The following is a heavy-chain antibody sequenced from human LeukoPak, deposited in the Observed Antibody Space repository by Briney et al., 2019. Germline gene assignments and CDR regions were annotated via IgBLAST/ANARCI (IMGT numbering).Heavy chain of an antibody. V-gene: IGHV1-8*01. Sequence: ASVKVSCKASGYTFTSYDINWVRQATGQGLEWMGWMNPNSGNTGYAQKFQGRVTMTRNTSISTAYMELSSLRSEDTAVYYCARVQPNRREFTRYYFDYWGQGTLVTVSS. J-gene: IGHJ4*02. CDR3: ARVQPNRREFTRYYFDY. CDR1: GYTFTSYD. D-gene: IGHD3-10*01. CDR2: MNPNSGNT.